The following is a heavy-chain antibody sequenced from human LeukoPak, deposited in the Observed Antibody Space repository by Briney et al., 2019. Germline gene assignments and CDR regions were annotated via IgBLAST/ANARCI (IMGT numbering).Heavy chain of an antibody. CDR3: ARDLYYYDSSGYY. V-gene: IGHV3-11*04. Sequence: GGSLRLSCAASGFTFSDYYMSWIRQAPGKGLEWVLYISSSGSTIYYADSVKGRFTISRDNAKNSLYLQMNSLRAEDTAVYYCARDLYYYDSSGYYWGQGTLVTVSS. D-gene: IGHD3-22*01. CDR1: GFTFSDYY. CDR2: ISSSGSTI. J-gene: IGHJ4*02.